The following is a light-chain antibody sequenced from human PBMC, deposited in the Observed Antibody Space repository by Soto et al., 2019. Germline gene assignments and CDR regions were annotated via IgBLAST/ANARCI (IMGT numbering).Light chain of an antibody. Sequence: MVMTQSPGTLSVSAGERATLSYRASQSISTNLAWYQQKPGQAPRLLIYDASTRATGIPARFSGSGSGTEFTLTISGLQPGDSATYYCQQYNSYSPTFGQGTKVDIK. CDR3: QQYNSYSPT. CDR2: DAS. CDR1: QSISTN. J-gene: IGKJ1*01. V-gene: IGKV3-15*01.